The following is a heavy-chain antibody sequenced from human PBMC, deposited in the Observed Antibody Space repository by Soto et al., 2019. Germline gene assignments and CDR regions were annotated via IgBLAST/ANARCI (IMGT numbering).Heavy chain of an antibody. J-gene: IGHJ5*02. Sequence: SVKVSCKASGGTFSSYTISWVRQAPGQGLEWMGRIIPILGIANYAQKFQGRVTITADKSTSTAYMELSSLRSEDTAVYYCARRYRSSTSCYAANWFDPWGQGTLVTVSS. D-gene: IGHD2-2*01. CDR2: IIPILGIA. CDR1: GGTFSSYT. V-gene: IGHV1-69*02. CDR3: ARRYRSSTSCYAANWFDP.